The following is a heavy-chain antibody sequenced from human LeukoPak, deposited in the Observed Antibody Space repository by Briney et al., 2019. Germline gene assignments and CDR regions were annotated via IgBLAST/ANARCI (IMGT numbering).Heavy chain of an antibody. CDR3: AREGHYYDSSGYYSRGLHY. V-gene: IGHV4-34*01. D-gene: IGHD3-22*01. J-gene: IGHJ4*02. CDR1: GGSFSGYY. Sequence: PSETLSLTCAVYGGSFSGYYWSWIRQPPGKGLEWIGEINHSGSTNYNPSLKSRVTISVDTSKNQFSLKLSSVTAADTAVYYCAREGHYYDSSGYYSRGLHYWGQGTLVTVSS. CDR2: INHSGST.